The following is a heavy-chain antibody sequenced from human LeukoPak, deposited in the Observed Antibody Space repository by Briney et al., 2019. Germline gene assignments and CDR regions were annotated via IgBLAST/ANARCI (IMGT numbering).Heavy chain of an antibody. J-gene: IGHJ4*02. V-gene: IGHV3-7*01. Sequence: GGSLRLSCAASGFIFGSYWMNWVRQAPGKGLEWVANIKRGGSEKYYVDSVKGRFTISRDNAKNSLYLQMNSLRAEDTAVYYCARDPITMVRGVYDYWGQGTLVTVSS. CDR2: IKRGGSEK. D-gene: IGHD3-10*01. CDR1: GFIFGSYW. CDR3: ARDPITMVRGVYDY.